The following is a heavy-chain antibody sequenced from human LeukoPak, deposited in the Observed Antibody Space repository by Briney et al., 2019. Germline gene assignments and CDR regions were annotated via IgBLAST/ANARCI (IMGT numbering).Heavy chain of an antibody. J-gene: IGHJ6*02. Sequence: GGSLRLSCAASGFTFSCYSMNWVRQAPGKGLEWVSSISSSSSYIYYADSVKGRFTISRDNAKNSLYLQMNSLRAEDTAVYYCARLPVVVPAANTAIFPYYYYYGMDVWGQGTTVTVSS. CDR2: ISSSSSYI. CDR3: ARLPVVVPAANTAIFPYYYYYGMDV. CDR1: GFTFSCYS. D-gene: IGHD2-2*01. V-gene: IGHV3-21*01.